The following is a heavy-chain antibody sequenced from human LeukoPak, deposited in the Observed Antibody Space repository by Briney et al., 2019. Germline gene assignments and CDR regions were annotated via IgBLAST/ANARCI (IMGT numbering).Heavy chain of an antibody. CDR3: ARHTIQLYFDL. D-gene: IGHD3-9*01. CDR1: GGSFSGYY. J-gene: IGHJ2*01. V-gene: IGHV4-34*01. Sequence: SETLSLTCAVYGGSFSGYYWSWIRQPPGKGLEWIGEINHSGSTNYNPSLKSRVTISIDTSKNQFTLKLSSVTAADTAVYYCARHTIQLYFDLWGRGTLVTVSS. CDR2: INHSGST.